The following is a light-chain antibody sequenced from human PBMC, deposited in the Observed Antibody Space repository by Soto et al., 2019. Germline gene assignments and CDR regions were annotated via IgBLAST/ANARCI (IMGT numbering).Light chain of an antibody. J-gene: IGKJ3*01. CDR2: DAS. V-gene: IGKV3-20*01. Sequence: ILMTQSPVTLSVSPGERATLSCRASQSVSSSFLAWYQQKPGQAPRLLIYDASSRATGIPDRFSGSGSGTDFILTISRLEPEDFAVYYCQQYGNSHFTFGPGTKVDIK. CDR1: QSVSSSF. CDR3: QQYGNSHFT.